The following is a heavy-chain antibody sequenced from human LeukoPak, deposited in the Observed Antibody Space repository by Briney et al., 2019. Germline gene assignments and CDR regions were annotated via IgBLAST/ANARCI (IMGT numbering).Heavy chain of an antibody. CDR2: ISYDGSNK. D-gene: IGHD1-14*01. V-gene: IGHV3-30-3*01. CDR1: GFTFSSYA. Sequence: GGSLRLSCAASGFTFSSYAMHWVRQAPGKGLEWVAVISYDGSNKYYADSVKGRFTISRDNSKNSLYLQMNSLRAEDTAVYYCAREGLMKPGYYYYGMDVWGQGTTVTVSS. J-gene: IGHJ6*02. CDR3: AREGLMKPGYYYYGMDV.